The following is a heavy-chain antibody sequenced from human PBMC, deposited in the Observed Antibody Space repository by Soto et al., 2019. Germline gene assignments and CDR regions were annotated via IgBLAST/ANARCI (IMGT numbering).Heavy chain of an antibody. CDR1: GFTFSDHY. J-gene: IGHJ4*02. CDR2: TRNKANGYST. Sequence: GGSLRLSCAASGFTFSDHYMDWVRQAPGKGLEWVGRTRNKANGYSTEYAASVKGRFTISRDDSKNSLYLQMNSLKTEDTAVYYFASSYSGGYRCLDHWGQGALVTVSS. CDR3: ASSYSGGYRCLDH. V-gene: IGHV3-72*01. D-gene: IGHD1-26*01.